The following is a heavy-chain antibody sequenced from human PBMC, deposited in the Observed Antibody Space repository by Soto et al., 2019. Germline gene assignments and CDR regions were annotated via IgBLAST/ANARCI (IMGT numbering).Heavy chain of an antibody. V-gene: IGHV3-30*18. Sequence: GGSLRLSCAASGFTFSSYGMHWVRQAPGKGLEWVAVISYDGSNKYYADSVKGRFTISRDNSKNTLYLQMNSLRAEDTAVYYCVKAKEDVYYYYGMDVWGQGTTVTVSS. CDR1: GFTFSSYG. J-gene: IGHJ6*02. CDR2: ISYDGSNK. D-gene: IGHD5-12*01. CDR3: VKAKEDVYYYYGMDV.